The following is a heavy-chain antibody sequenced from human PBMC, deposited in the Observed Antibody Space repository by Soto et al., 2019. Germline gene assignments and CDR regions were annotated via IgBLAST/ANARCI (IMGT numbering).Heavy chain of an antibody. D-gene: IGHD3-22*01. J-gene: IGHJ4*02. V-gene: IGHV3-53*01. CDR2: IYAGTIT. Sequence: EVQLVESGGGLIQPGESLRLSCAVSGITVSSYYKSWVRQAAGKGLEWVSVIYAGTITYYADSVKGRFTIYRDNSKNTLNLEMNSLRVEDTAVYYCARIPYDNSGTIFDYWGQGTLVTVSS. CDR1: GITVSSYY. CDR3: ARIPYDNSGTIFDY.